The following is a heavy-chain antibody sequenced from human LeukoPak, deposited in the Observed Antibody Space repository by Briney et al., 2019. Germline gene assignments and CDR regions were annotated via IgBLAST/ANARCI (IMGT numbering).Heavy chain of an antibody. Sequence: PSETLSLTCAVSGYSISSGYYWGWIRQPPGKGLEWIGSLYHSGSTYYNPSLKSRVTISVDTSKNQFSLKLSSVTAADTAVYYCARLIPERLRFLEWFPWGQGTLVTVSS. CDR2: LYHSGST. J-gene: IGHJ5*02. D-gene: IGHD3-3*01. V-gene: IGHV4-38-2*01. CDR1: GYSISSGYY. CDR3: ARLIPERLRFLEWFP.